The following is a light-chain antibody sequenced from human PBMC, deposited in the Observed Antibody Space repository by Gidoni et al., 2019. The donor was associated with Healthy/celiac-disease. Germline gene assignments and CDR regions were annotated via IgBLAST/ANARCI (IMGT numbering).Light chain of an antibody. CDR3: QQYDNLPFT. J-gene: IGKJ3*01. Sequence: DIQMTQSPSYLSASVGDRVTITCQASQDISTYLNWYQQKPGKAPKLLIYDASNWETGVPSRFSGSGSVTDFTFTISSLQPEDTATYYCQQYDNLPFTFGPGTKVDIK. CDR2: DAS. V-gene: IGKV1-33*01. CDR1: QDISTY.